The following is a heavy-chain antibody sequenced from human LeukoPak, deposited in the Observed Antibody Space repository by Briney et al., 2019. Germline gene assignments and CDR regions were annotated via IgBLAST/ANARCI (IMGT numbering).Heavy chain of an antibody. J-gene: IGHJ5*02. Sequence: SETLSLTCAVSGGSITSYYGSWIWQPPGKGLEWIGYIYYSGSTNYNPSLKSRVTISVDTSKNQFSLKLSSVTAADTAVYYCARAPSSGSYLNSFDPWGQGTLVTVSS. V-gene: IGHV4-59*01. CDR1: GGSITSYY. D-gene: IGHD3-22*01. CDR2: IYYSGST. CDR3: ARAPSSGSYLNSFDP.